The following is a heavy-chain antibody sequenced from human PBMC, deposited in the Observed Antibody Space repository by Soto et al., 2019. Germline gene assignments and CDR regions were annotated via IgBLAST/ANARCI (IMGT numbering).Heavy chain of an antibody. Sequence: PGGSLRLSCAASGFTFSDYYMSWIRQAPGKGLECVSYISSSGSTIYYADSVKGRFTISRDNAKNSLYLQMNSLRAEDTALYYCARVIYSGYDPDAFDIWGQGTMVTVSS. CDR1: GFTFSDYY. D-gene: IGHD5-12*01. CDR2: ISSSGSTI. J-gene: IGHJ3*02. CDR3: ARVIYSGYDPDAFDI. V-gene: IGHV3-11*01.